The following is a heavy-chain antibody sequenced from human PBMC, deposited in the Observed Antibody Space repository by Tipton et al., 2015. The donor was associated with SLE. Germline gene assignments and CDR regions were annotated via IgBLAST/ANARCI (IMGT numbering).Heavy chain of an antibody. J-gene: IGHJ4*02. CDR2: IYYSGST. Sequence: TLSLTCTVSGGSISSYYWSWIRQPPGKGLEWIGYIYYSGSTNYNPSLKSRVTISVDTSKNQFSLKLSSVTAADTAVYYCARGGTALNYWGQGTLVTVSS. CDR3: ARGGTALNY. CDR1: GGSISSYY. D-gene: IGHD5-18*01. V-gene: IGHV4-59*12.